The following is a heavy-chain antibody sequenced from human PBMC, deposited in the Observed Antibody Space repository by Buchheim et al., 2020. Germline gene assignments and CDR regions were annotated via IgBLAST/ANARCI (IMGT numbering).Heavy chain of an antibody. CDR2: ISVGGGST. Sequence: EVQLLESGGGLVQPGGSLRLSCAASGFTFSSYAMSWVRQAPGKGLEWVSAISVGGGSTYYADSVKGRFTLSRDNSKNTQYMQMNSLRAEDTAVYYCAKVFSGWYVKAALDYWGQGTL. CDR1: GFTFSSYA. CDR3: AKVFSGWYVKAALDY. V-gene: IGHV3-23*01. D-gene: IGHD6-19*01. J-gene: IGHJ4*02.